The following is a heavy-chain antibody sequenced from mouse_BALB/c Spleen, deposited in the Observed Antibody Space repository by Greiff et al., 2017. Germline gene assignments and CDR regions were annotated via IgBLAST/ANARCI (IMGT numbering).Heavy chain of an antibody. J-gene: IGHJ2*01. CDR2: INPGSGGT. V-gene: IGHV1-54*01. CDR3: ARRGKVPHYFDY. D-gene: IGHD2-14*01. CDR1: GYAFTNYL. Sequence: VKLMESGAELVRPGTSVKVSCKASGYAFTNYLIEWVKQRPGQGLEWIGVINPGSGGTNYNEKFKGKATLTADKSSSTAYMQLSSLTSDDSAVYFCARRGKVPHYFDYWGQGTTLTVSS.